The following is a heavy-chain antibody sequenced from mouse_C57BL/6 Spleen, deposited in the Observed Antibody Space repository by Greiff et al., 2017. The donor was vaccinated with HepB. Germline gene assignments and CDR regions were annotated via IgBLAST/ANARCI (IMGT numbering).Heavy chain of an antibody. CDR2: ISDGGSYT. CDR1: GFTFSSYA. J-gene: IGHJ3*01. Sequence: EVKLQESGGGLVKPGGSLKLSCAASGFTFSSYAMSWVRQTPEKRLEWVATISDGGSYTYYPDNVKGRFTISRDNAKNNLYLQMSHLKSEDTAMYYCARSLYYKDFAYWGQGTLVTVSA. CDR3: ARSLYYKDFAY. V-gene: IGHV5-4*03. D-gene: IGHD2-1*01.